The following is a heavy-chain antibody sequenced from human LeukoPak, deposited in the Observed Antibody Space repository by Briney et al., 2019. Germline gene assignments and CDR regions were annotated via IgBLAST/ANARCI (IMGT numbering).Heavy chain of an antibody. CDR2: IWNDGSDM. Sequence: PGRSLRLSCAASGFTFSSYGMHWVRQAPGKGLEWVALIWNDGSDMSYADSVKGRFTISRDNSKNTLDLQMNSLRAEDTAVYYCARVVNEKINSGYYSDYWGQGTLVTVSS. J-gene: IGHJ4*02. V-gene: IGHV3-33*01. D-gene: IGHD3-22*01. CDR1: GFTFSSYG. CDR3: ARVVNEKINSGYYSDY.